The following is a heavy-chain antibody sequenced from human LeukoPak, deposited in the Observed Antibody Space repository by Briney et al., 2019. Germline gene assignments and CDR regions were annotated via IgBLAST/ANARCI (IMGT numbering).Heavy chain of an antibody. J-gene: IGHJ6*03. CDR2: INSDGSST. Sequence: GGSLRLSCAASGFSFSSYWMHWVRQAPGKGLVWVSRINSDGSSTSYADSVKGRFTISRDNAKNTLYLQMNSLRAEDTAVYYCARGGRQKGPYLDVWGKGTTVTVSS. V-gene: IGHV3-74*01. CDR3: ARGGRQKGPYLDV. CDR1: GFSFSSYW.